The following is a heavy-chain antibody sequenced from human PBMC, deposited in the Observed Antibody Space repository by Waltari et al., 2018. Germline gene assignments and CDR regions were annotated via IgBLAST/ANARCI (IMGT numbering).Heavy chain of an antibody. D-gene: IGHD5-12*01. CDR3: ARTAKRWLQTDYFDY. CDR2: IYYSGST. CDR1: GGAISSSSYY. Sequence: QLQLQESGPGLVKPSETLSLTCTVSGGAISSSSYYWGWIRQPPGKGLEGIGSIYYSGSTSYTPSLQSRVTISVDTSKTLFSLKLSSVTAADTAVYYCARTAKRWLQTDYFDYWGQGTLVTVSS. V-gene: IGHV4-39*07. J-gene: IGHJ4*02.